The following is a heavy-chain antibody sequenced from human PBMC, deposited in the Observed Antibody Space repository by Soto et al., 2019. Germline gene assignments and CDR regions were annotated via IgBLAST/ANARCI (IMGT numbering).Heavy chain of an antibody. CDR2: IVVGSGNT. J-gene: IGHJ6*02. Sequence: SVKVSCKASGFTFTSSAVQWVRQARGQRLEWIGWIVVGSGNTNYAQKFQERVTITRDMSTSTAYMELSSLRSEDTAVYYCAAESLYSYGYYYGMDVWGQGTTVTVSS. CDR3: AAESLYSYGYYYGMDV. D-gene: IGHD5-18*01. CDR1: GFTFTSSA. V-gene: IGHV1-58*01.